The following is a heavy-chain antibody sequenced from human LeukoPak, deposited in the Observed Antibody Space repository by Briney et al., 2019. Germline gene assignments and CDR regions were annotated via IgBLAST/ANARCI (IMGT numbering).Heavy chain of an antibody. CDR1: GFPSSHYW. J-gene: IGHJ4*02. CDR3: ARDGATAYSDYLTS. D-gene: IGHD4-11*01. V-gene: IGHV3-74*01. Sequence: PGGSLRLSCAASGFPSSHYWIHWVRQAPGKGLEWVSRINNDGTATAYADSVKGRLTISRDNAKNTVYLQMNSLREEDTAVYYCARDGATAYSDYLTSWGQGNLVTVSS. CDR2: INNDGTAT.